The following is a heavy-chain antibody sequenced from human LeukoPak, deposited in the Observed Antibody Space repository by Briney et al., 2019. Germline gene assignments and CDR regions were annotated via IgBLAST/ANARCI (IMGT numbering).Heavy chain of an antibody. V-gene: IGHV1-69*13. Sequence: GASVKVSCKASGGTFSSYAISWVRQAPGQGLEWMGGIIPIFGTANYAQKFQGRATITPDESTSTAYMELSSLRSEDTAVYYCARNDYADFTLSYWGQGTLVTVSS. J-gene: IGHJ4*02. CDR2: IIPIFGTA. CDR1: GGTFSSYA. D-gene: IGHD4-17*01. CDR3: ARNDYADFTLSY.